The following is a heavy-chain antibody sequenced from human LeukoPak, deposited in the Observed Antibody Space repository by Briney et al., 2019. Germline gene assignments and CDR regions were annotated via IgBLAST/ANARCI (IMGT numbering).Heavy chain of an antibody. V-gene: IGHV3-30*02. CDR1: GFTFSSYG. CDR2: IWYDGSNK. J-gene: IGHJ5*02. Sequence: QPGGSLRLSCAASGFTFSSYGMHWVRQAPGKGLEWVAVIWYDGSNKYYADSVKGRFTISRDNSKNTLYLQMNSLRAEDTAVYYCAKDLITIFGVVNPIPFDPWGQGTLVTVSS. CDR3: AKDLITIFGVVNPIPFDP. D-gene: IGHD3-3*01.